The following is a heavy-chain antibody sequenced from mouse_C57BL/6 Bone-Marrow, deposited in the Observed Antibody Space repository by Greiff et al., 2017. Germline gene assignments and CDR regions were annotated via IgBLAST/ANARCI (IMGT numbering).Heavy chain of an antibody. J-gene: IGHJ4*01. CDR1: GYTFTDYN. Sequence: EVQLQQSGPELVKPGASVKMSCKASGYTFTDYNMHWVKQSHGKSLEWIGYINPNNGGTSYNQKFKGKATLTVNKSSSTAYMELRSLTSEDSAVYYCARGGTEGYYCAMDYWGQGTSVTVSS. CDR3: ARGGTEGYYCAMDY. V-gene: IGHV1-22*01. D-gene: IGHD3-3*01. CDR2: INPNNGGT.